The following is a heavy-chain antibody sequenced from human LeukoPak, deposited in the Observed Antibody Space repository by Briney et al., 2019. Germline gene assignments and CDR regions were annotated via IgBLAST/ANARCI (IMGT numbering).Heavy chain of an antibody. CDR2: INPNSGGT. V-gene: IGHV1-2*02. Sequence: ASVKVSCKASGYTFTGYYMHWGRQAPGQGLEWMGWINPNSGGTNYAQKFQGRVTMTRDTSISTAYMELSRLRSDDTAVYYCARVPKGIAVAGTFFFDYWGQGTLVTVSS. D-gene: IGHD6-19*01. J-gene: IGHJ4*02. CDR1: GYTFTGYY. CDR3: ARVPKGIAVAGTFFFDY.